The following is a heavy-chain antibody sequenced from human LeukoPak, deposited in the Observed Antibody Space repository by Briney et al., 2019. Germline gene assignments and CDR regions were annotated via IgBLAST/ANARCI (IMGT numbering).Heavy chain of an antibody. Sequence: GASVKVSCKASGFTFTTSAIQWVRQARGQRLEWIGWIVVGSRDTNYAPKFQERVTITRDMSTSTAYMELSSLRSEDTAVYYCAKAMYYFDYWGQGTLVTVSS. CDR2: IVVGSRDT. CDR1: GFTFTTSA. CDR3: AKAMYYFDY. V-gene: IGHV1-58*02. J-gene: IGHJ4*02.